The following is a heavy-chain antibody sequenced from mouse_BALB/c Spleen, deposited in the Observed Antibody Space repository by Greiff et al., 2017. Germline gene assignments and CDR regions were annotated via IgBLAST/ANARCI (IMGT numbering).Heavy chain of an antibody. J-gene: IGHJ3*01. V-gene: IGHV5-17*02. CDR3: ARSITTAPWFAY. CDR1: GFTFSSFG. Sequence: EVKLVESGGGLVQPGGSRKLSCAASGFTFSSFGMHWVRQAPEKGLEWVAYISSGSSTIYYADTVKGRFTISRDNPKNTLFLQMTSLRSEDTAMYYCARSITTAPWFAYWGQGTLVTVSA. CDR2: ISSGSSTI. D-gene: IGHD1-2*01.